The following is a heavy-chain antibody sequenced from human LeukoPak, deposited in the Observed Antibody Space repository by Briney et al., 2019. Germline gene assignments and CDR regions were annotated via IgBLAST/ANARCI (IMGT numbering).Heavy chain of an antibody. D-gene: IGHD1-26*01. CDR3: ARGWEQLNPFDY. V-gene: IGHV1-46*01. CDR1: GYTFTSYY. CDR2: IDPSGDST. J-gene: IGHJ4*02. Sequence: ASVKVSCKASGYTFTSYYIHWVRQAPGQGLEWMGIIDPSGDSTTYAQKFQGRVTMTRDTSTSTVYMELSSLRSEDTAVYYCARGWEQLNPFDYWGQGTLVTVSS.